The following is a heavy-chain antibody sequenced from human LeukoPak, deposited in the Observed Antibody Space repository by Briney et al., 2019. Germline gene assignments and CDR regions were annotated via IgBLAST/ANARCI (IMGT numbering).Heavy chain of an antibody. D-gene: IGHD2-2*01. Sequence: PGGSLRLSCAASGFTLSSYAMSWVRQAPGKGLEWVSAISGSGGSTYYADSVKGRFTISRDNSKNTLYLQMNSLRAEDTAVYYCAKSFFGVPAPHYYMDVWGKGTTVTVSS. CDR3: AKSFFGVPAPHYYMDV. CDR2: ISGSGGST. J-gene: IGHJ6*03. CDR1: GFTLSSYA. V-gene: IGHV3-23*01.